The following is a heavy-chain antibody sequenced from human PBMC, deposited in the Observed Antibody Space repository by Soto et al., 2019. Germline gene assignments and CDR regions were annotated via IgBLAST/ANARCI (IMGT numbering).Heavy chain of an antibody. Sequence: SQTLSLTCVISGDSVSSNTAAWNWIRQSPSRGLEWLGRTYYRSKWYNDYAVSVKSRITINPDTSKNQFSLQLNSVTPEDTAVYYCARTSTYNWNDVNWFDPWGQGTLVTVSS. V-gene: IGHV6-1*01. CDR3: ARTSTYNWNDVNWFDP. CDR1: GDSVSSNTAA. CDR2: TYYRSKWYN. D-gene: IGHD1-1*01. J-gene: IGHJ5*02.